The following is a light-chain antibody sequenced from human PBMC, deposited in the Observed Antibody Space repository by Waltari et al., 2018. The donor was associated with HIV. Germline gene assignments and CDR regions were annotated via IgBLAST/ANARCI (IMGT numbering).Light chain of an antibody. J-gene: IGLJ2*01. CDR1: NIGRKI. CDR3: QAWDESRDHVV. V-gene: IGLV3-21*02. Sequence: SYVLTQPPSVSVAPGQTARITCGGNNIGRKIVHWYQQRPGQAPVLVVSDDSDRPSEIPERFSGSNSGNTATLAINRVEAGDEADYYCQAWDESRDHVVFGGGTKLTVL. CDR2: DDS.